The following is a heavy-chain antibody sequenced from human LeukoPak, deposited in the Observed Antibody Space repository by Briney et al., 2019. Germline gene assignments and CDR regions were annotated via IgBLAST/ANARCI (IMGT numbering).Heavy chain of an antibody. CDR1: GFTFSDYS. CDR3: ARARGMDV. J-gene: IGHJ6*02. CDR2: ISSSSSTV. V-gene: IGHV3-48*01. Sequence: PGGSLRLSCAASGFTFSDYSMNWVRQAPGKGLEWVSYISSSSSTVYYADSVKGRFTISRDNAKNSLYLQMNSLRVEDAAVYYCARARGMDVWGQGTTVTVSS.